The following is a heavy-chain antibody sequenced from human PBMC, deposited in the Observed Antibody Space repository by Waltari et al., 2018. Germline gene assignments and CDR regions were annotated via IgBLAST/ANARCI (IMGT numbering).Heavy chain of an antibody. J-gene: IGHJ4*02. V-gene: IGHV3-53*01. CDR2: IYSSGTT. CDR3: ARDLGYSSSWGY. Sequence: VQLVESGGVLIQPGGSWRLSCAASGCTVMTTDRSWFRQAPGKGREWVSLIYSSGTTYYADSVKGRFTISRDISKNTLYLQMNSLRAEDTAVYYCARDLGYSSSWGYWGQGTLVTVSS. CDR1: GCTVMTTD. D-gene: IGHD6-13*01.